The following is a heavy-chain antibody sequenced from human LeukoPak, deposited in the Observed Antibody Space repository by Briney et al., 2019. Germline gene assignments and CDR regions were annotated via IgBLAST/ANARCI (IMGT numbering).Heavy chain of an antibody. V-gene: IGHV3-30*02. Sequence: GGSLRLSCAASGFTLSSYGMHWVRQAPGKGLEWVAFIRYDGSNKYYADSVKGRFTISRDNSKNTLYLQMNSLRADDTAVYYCARGDYYGSGSYWGPDPQDAFDIWGQGTMVTVSS. CDR3: ARGDYYGSGSYWGPDPQDAFDI. D-gene: IGHD3-10*01. CDR1: GFTLSSYG. J-gene: IGHJ3*02. CDR2: IRYDGSNK.